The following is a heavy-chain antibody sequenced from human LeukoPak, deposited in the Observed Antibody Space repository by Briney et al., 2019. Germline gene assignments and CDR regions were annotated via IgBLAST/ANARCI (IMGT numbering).Heavy chain of an antibody. D-gene: IGHD3-10*01. CDR3: ARTGYGSGRSGWFDP. Sequence: ASVKVSCKASGYTFTGYYMHWVRQAPGQGLEWMGWINPNSGGTNYAQKFQGRVTMTRDTSISTAYMELSRLRSDDTAVYYCARTGYGSGRSGWFDPWGQGTLVTVSS. V-gene: IGHV1-2*02. J-gene: IGHJ5*02. CDR2: INPNSGGT. CDR1: GYTFTGYY.